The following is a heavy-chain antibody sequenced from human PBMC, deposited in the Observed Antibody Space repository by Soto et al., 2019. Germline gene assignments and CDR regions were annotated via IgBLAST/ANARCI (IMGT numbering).Heavy chain of an antibody. CDR1: GFAFSNFA. J-gene: IGHJ6*02. D-gene: IGHD1-1*01. CDR2: ISAAGGST. CDR3: ARVTPGNNLYYFSGLDV. Sequence: DVQLLESGGGLIQPGGSLRLSCAASGFAFSNFAVNWVRRAPGRGLEWVSAISAAGGSTYYADSVKGRFTISRDNSKNTLYLQINALRPEDTGVYYCARVTPGNNLYYFSGLDVWGQGTSVTVSS. V-gene: IGHV3-23*01.